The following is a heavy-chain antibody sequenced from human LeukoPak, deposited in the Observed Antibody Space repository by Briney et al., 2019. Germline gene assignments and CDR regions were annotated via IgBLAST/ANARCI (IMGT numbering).Heavy chain of an antibody. Sequence: PSETLSLTCTVSGGSISSYYWSWIRQPPGKGLEWIGYIYHSGSTNYNPSLKSRVTISVDTSKNQFSLKLSSVTAADTAVYYCARDMGHILDATTIHYHGMDVWGQGTTVTVSS. CDR2: IYHSGST. CDR3: ARDMGHILDATTIHYHGMDV. J-gene: IGHJ6*02. D-gene: IGHD1-26*01. V-gene: IGHV4-59*01. CDR1: GGSISSYY.